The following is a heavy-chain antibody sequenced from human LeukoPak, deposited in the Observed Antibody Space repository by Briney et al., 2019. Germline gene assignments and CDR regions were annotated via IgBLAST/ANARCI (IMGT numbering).Heavy chain of an antibody. V-gene: IGHV4-31*03. CDR3: ARGHLAGTSFDY. CDR2: IYYSGST. J-gene: IGHJ4*02. D-gene: IGHD1-1*01. Sequence: SETLSLTCTVSGGSISSGGYYWSWIRQHPGKGLEWIGYIYYSGSTYYNPSLKSRVTISVDTSKNQFSLKLSSVTAADTAVYYCARGHLAGTSFDYWGQGTLVTVSS. CDR1: GGSISSGGYY.